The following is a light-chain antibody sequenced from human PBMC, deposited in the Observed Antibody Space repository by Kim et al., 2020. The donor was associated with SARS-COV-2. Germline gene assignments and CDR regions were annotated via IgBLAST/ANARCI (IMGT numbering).Light chain of an antibody. CDR2: GKN. CDR1: SLRSYE. V-gene: IGLV3-19*01. CDR3: NSRDSSGNHYV. J-gene: IGLJ1*01. Sequence: ALGQTVRITGQGDSLRSYEASGYQQKPGQAPVLVIYGKNNRPSGSPDRFSGSSSGNTASLTITGAQAEDEADDDCNSRDSSGNHYVFGTGTKVTVL.